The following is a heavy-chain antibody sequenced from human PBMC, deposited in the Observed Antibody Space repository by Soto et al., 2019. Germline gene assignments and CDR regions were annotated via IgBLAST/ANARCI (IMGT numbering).Heavy chain of an antibody. CDR1: GDSISSRNW. CDR3: ARRKLEMMYVGWFDP. CDR2: IHHSGST. V-gene: IGHV4-4*02. J-gene: IGHJ5*02. D-gene: IGHD2-8*01. Sequence: QVQLQESGPGLVKPSETLSLTCAVSGDSISSRNWWSWVRQTPGKGLEYIGEIHHSGSTNYNPSLESRVTMSVDKSKNQFSLNLNPVTAADTAIYYCARRKLEMMYVGWFDPWGQGTLVTVSS.